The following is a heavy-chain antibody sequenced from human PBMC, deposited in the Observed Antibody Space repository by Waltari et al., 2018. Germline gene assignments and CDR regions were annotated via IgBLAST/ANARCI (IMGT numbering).Heavy chain of an antibody. CDR3: ARDPWG. V-gene: IGHV4-38-2*02. CDR1: GYSISSGYY. CDR2: IYHSGST. J-gene: IGHJ4*02. Sequence: QVQLQESGPGLVKPSETLSLTCAVSGYSISSGYYWGWIRQPPGKGLEWIGSIYHSGSTYYNPSLKIRVTISVDTSKNQFSLKLSSVTAADTAVYYCARDPWGWGQGTLVTVSS. D-gene: IGHD3-16*01.